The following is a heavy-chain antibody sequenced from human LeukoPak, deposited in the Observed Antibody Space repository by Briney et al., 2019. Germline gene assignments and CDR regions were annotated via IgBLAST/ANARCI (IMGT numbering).Heavy chain of an antibody. Sequence: PGGSLRLSCAASDFTFNNQWVHWVRQAPGKGLVWVPRINPEETTTDYADSVKGRFTISRDNAKNTVYLQMNSLRADDTAVYHCARDMTGARDYWGQGTLVTVSS. CDR3: ARDMTGARDY. CDR1: DFTFNNQW. CDR2: INPEETTT. J-gene: IGHJ4*02. D-gene: IGHD3-9*01. V-gene: IGHV3-74*01.